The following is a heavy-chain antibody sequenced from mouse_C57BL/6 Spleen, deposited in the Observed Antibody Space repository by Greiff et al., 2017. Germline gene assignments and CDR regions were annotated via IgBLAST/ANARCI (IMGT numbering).Heavy chain of an antibody. CDR1: GFSLTSYA. J-gene: IGHJ4*01. V-gene: IGHV2-9-1*01. CDR2: IWTGGGT. CDR3: ARNWIYYDYVYYAMDY. Sequence: QVQLQQSGPGLVAPSQSLSITCTVSGFSLTSYAISWVRQPPGKGLEWLGVIWTGGGTNYNSALKSRLSISKDNSKSQVFLKMNSLQTDDTARYYCARNWIYYDYVYYAMDYWGQGTSVTVSS. D-gene: IGHD2-4*01.